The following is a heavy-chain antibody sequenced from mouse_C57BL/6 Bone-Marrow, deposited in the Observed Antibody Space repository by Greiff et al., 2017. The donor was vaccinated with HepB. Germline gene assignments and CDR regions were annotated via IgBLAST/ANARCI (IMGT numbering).Heavy chain of an antibody. J-gene: IGHJ1*03. Sequence: EVKLVESGGGLVKPGGSLKLSCEASGFTFSSYAMSWVRQTPEKRLEWVATISDGGSYTYYPENVKGRSTISRDKSNNKLYVQMCHLKSEDTAVYYCARPDDNGSIPWWYFEVWGTGTTVTFSS. CDR1: GFTFSSYA. CDR2: ISDGGSYT. CDR3: ARPDDNGSIPWWYFEV. D-gene: IGHD1-1*01. V-gene: IGHV5-4*03.